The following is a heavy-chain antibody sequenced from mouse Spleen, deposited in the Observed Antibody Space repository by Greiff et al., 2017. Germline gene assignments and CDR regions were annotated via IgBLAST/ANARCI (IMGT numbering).Heavy chain of an antibody. V-gene: IGHV1-80*01. D-gene: IGHD1-1*01. J-gene: IGHJ3*01. CDR1: GYAFTSYW. Sequence: QVQLQQSGAELVKPGASVKLSCKASGYAFTSYWMHWVKQRPGKGLEWIGNINPGDGYTNYNEKFKDKATLTADKSSSTAYMQLSSLTSEDSAVYFCARDWYGRYKDAYWGQGTLVTVSA. CDR2: INPGDGYT. CDR3: ARDWYGRYKDAY.